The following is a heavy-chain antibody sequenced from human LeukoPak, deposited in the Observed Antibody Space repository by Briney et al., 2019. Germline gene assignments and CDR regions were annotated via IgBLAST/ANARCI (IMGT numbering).Heavy chain of an antibody. CDR1: EFTFFTYW. V-gene: IGHV3-74*01. CDR3: ARVFSAVADY. D-gene: IGHD6-19*01. CDR2: INSDGSST. Sequence: PGGSLRLSCAASEFTFFTYWMHWVRQAPGKGLVWVSRINSDGSSTSYADSVKGRFTISRDNAKNTLYLQMNSLRAEDTAVYYCARVFSAVADYWGQGTLVTVSS. J-gene: IGHJ4*02.